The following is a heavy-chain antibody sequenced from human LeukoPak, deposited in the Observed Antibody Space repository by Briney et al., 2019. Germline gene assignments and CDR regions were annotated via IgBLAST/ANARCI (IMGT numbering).Heavy chain of an antibody. D-gene: IGHD4-17*01. CDR3: AGDPAPKSYGDYPPGAFDI. CDR2: IIPIFGTA. CDR1: GGTFSSYA. V-gene: IGHV1-69*13. J-gene: IGHJ3*02. Sequence: ASVKVSCKASGGTFSSYAISWVRQAPGQGLEWMGGIIPIFGTANYAQKFQGRVTITADGSTSTAYMELSSLRSEDTAVYYCAGDPAPKSYGDYPPGAFDIWGQGTMVTVSS.